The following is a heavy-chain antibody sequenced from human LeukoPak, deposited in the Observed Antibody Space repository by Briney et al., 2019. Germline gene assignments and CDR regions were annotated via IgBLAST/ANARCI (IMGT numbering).Heavy chain of an antibody. CDR3: AAHPSSAY. Sequence: GGSLRLSCAASGFTDSSNYMNWVRQTPGKGLEWLSYMSGSGSKVYYADSVKGRFTISRDHSKNTLYLQMNTLRAEDTAVYYCAAHPSSAYWGRGTLVTVSS. J-gene: IGHJ4*02. D-gene: IGHD6-6*01. V-gene: IGHV3-48*01. CDR2: MSGSGSKV. CDR1: GFTDSSNY.